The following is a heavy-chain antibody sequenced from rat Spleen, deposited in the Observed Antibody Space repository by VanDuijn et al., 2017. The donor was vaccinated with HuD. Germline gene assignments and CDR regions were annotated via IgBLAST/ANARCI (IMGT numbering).Heavy chain of an antibody. J-gene: IGHJ2*01. CDR3: ARSGSYIFDY. Sequence: EVQLQESGPGLVKPSQSLSLTCSVTGYSITSSYRWNWIRKFPGNKLEWMGYINSAGSTNYNPSLKSRISITRDTSKNQFFLQVNSVTTEDTATYYCARSGSYIFDYWGQGVMVTVSS. D-gene: IGHD1-2*01. V-gene: IGHV3-3*01. CDR2: INSAGST. CDR1: GYSITSSYR.